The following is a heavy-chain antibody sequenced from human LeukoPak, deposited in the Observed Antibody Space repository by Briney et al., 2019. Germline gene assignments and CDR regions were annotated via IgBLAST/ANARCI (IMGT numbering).Heavy chain of an antibody. CDR1: GFTFSSFW. Sequence: GGSLRLSCAASGFTFSSFWMTWVRQAPGKGLEWVADINQDGSEKYYVDSVKGRFTISRDNAKNSVYLQMNSLRAEDTAVYYCARDGGVSGYDLLDYWGQGTLVTVSS. J-gene: IGHJ4*02. CDR2: INQDGSEK. V-gene: IGHV3-7*01. CDR3: ARDGGVSGYDLLDY. D-gene: IGHD5-12*01.